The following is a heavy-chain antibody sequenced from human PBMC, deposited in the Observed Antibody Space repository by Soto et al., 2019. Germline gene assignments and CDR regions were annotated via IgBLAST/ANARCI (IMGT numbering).Heavy chain of an antibody. V-gene: IGHV3-15*01. CDR2: IKSKTDGGTT. Sequence: GGSLRLSCAASGFTFSNAWMSWVRQAPGKGLEWVGRIKSKTDGGTTDYAAPVKGRFTISRDDSKNTLYLQMNSLKTEDTAVYYCTRDPSSRLPKRIAAASTWAAYFDYWGQGNLVTVSS. J-gene: IGHJ4*02. CDR3: TRDPSSRLPKRIAAASTWAAYFDY. CDR1: GFTFSNAW. D-gene: IGHD6-13*01.